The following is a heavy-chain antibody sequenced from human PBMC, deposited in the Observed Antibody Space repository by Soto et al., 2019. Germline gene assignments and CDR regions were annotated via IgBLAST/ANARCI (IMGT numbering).Heavy chain of an antibody. Sequence: EVQLLQSGGGWVQPGGSLRLSCAASGFTFSKYAMAWVRQAPGKGLEWVSSISGSGVIKYYADSVQGRFTISRDNSNNTLSVLMNSLRVEDTAIYYCAKDLTSMVRVVLPSPWGQGILVTVSS. CDR2: ISGSGVIK. CDR3: AKDLTSMVRVVLPSP. D-gene: IGHD3-10*01. J-gene: IGHJ5*02. CDR1: GFTFSKYA. V-gene: IGHV3-23*01.